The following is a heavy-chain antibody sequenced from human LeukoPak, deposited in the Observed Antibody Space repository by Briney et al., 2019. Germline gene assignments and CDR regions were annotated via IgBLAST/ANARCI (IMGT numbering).Heavy chain of an antibody. CDR3: ARDRFTIAARPSYYYYYMDV. D-gene: IGHD6-6*01. CDR2: INHSGST. CDR1: GGSFSGYY. J-gene: IGHJ6*03. V-gene: IGHV4-34*01. Sequence: SETLSLSCAVCGGSFSGYYWSWIRQPPGKGLEWIGEINHSGSTNYNPSLKSRVTISVDTSKNQFSLKLSSVTAADTAVYYCARDRFTIAARPSYYYYYMDVWGKGTTVTVSS.